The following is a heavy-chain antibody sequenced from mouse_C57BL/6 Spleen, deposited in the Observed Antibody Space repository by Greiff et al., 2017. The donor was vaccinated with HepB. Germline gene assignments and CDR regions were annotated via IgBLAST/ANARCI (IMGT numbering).Heavy chain of an antibody. Sequence: EVQLQQSGPELVKPGASVKMSCKASGYTFTDYNMHWVQQSHGKSLEWIGNINPNNGGTSYNQKFKGKATLTVNKSSSTAYMELRSLTSEDSAVYYCARRGLLYGLSFDYWGQGTTLTVAS. J-gene: IGHJ2*01. V-gene: IGHV1-22*01. D-gene: IGHD2-10*02. CDR2: INPNNGGT. CDR1: GYTFTDYN. CDR3: ARRGLLYGLSFDY.